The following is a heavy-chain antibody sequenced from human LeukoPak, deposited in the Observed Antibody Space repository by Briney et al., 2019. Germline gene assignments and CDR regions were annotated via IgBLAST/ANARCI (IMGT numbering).Heavy chain of an antibody. CDR1: GFTFSSYS. CDR2: ISSSSSYI. J-gene: IGHJ4*02. Sequence: PGGSLRLSCAASGFTFSSYSMNWVRQAPGKGLEWVSSISSSSSYIYYADSVKGRFTISRDNAKDSLYLQMNSLRAEDTAVYYCAGESDFICDYWGQGTLVTVSS. CDR3: AGESDFICDY. V-gene: IGHV3-21*01. D-gene: IGHD2/OR15-2a*01.